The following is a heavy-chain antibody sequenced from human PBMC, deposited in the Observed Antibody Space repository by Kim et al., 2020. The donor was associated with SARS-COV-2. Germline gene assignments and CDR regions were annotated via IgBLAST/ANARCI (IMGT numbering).Heavy chain of an antibody. Sequence: GGSLRLSCAASGFTVSSNYMSWVRQAPGKGLEWVSVIYSGGSTYYADSVKGRFTISRDNSKNTLYLQMNSLRAEDTAVYYCARDQAYYYDSSDKWYFDLWGRGTLVTVSS. CDR1: GFTVSSNY. CDR3: ARDQAYYYDSSDKWYFDL. J-gene: IGHJ2*01. V-gene: IGHV3-66*01. D-gene: IGHD3-22*01. CDR2: IYSGGST.